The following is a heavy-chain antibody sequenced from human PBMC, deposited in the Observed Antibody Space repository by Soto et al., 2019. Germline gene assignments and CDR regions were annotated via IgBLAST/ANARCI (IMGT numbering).Heavy chain of an antibody. CDR2: ISSNGDST. Sequence: GGSLRLSCSASGFTFSIYAMHWVRQAPGKGLEYVSEISSNGDSTYYADSVKGRFTISGDNSKNTLYLQMSSLRTEDTAVYYCVKEDTARFDYWGHGTLVTVSS. D-gene: IGHD5-18*01. V-gene: IGHV3-64D*08. CDR3: VKEDTARFDY. J-gene: IGHJ4*01. CDR1: GFTFSIYA.